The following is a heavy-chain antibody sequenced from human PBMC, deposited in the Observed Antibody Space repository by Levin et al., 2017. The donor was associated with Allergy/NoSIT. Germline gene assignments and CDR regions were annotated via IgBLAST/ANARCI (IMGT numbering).Heavy chain of an antibody. Sequence: GESLKISCKGSGSNFTIYWLGWVRQMPGKGLEWMGFIYPGDSDITYSPSFQGQVTISVDKSISTAYLQGSSLKAPDTALYYCARAVGNSRFDYWGQGTQVTVSS. CDR1: GSNFTIYW. J-gene: IGHJ4*02. CDR2: IYPGDSDI. V-gene: IGHV5-51*01. D-gene: IGHD4-23*01. CDR3: ARAVGNSRFDY.